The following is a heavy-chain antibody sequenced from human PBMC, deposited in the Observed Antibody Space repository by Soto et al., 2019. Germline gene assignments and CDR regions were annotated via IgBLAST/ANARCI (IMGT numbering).Heavy chain of an antibody. V-gene: IGHV6-1*01. CDR2: TYYKSTWYN. Sequence: PSQTLSLTCVISGDSVSSNSATWNWIRQSPSRGLEWLGRTYYKSTWYNDYAAFVKSRININPDTSKNQFSLQLNSVTPEDTAVYYCARDRGIAARPSLFDPWGQGTLVTVSS. J-gene: IGHJ5*02. CDR3: ARDRGIAARPSLFDP. CDR1: GDSVSSNSAT. D-gene: IGHD6-6*01.